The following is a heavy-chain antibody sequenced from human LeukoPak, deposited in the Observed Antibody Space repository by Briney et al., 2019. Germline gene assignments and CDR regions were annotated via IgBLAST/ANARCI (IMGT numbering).Heavy chain of an antibody. D-gene: IGHD5-24*01. CDR3: AKSGYNRFDY. CDR1: GFTFSSYA. CDR2: ITCSGGRT. Sequence: GGSLRLSCAASGFTFSSYAMNWVRQAPGKGLEWVSAITCSGGRTYYTGSVKGRFTISRDNSKNTQSLQMNSLRAEDTAVYYCAKSGYNRFDYWGQGTLVTVSS. V-gene: IGHV3-23*01. J-gene: IGHJ4*02.